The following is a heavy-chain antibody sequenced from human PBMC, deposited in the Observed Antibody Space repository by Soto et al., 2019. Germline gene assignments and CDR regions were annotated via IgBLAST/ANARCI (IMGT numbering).Heavy chain of an antibody. J-gene: IGHJ4*02. D-gene: IGHD3-16*01. V-gene: IGHV3-53*01. Sequence: LRLSCAASGLTVSSNYMTWVRQAPGKGLEWVSVIYPDGSTFYADSVKGRFTISRDNYKNTVFLQMNSLRDEETAVYYCARGHYVAYVYWGRGTLVTVSS. CDR1: GLTVSSNY. CDR2: IYPDGST. CDR3: ARGHYVAYVY.